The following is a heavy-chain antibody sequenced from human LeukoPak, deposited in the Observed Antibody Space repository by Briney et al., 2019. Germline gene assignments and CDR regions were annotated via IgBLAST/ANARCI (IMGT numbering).Heavy chain of an antibody. D-gene: IGHD2-8*01. CDR3: ARSEMVETPPDY. CDR1: GYTFTSYG. CDR2: ISAYNGNT. V-gene: IGHV1-18*01. J-gene: IGHJ4*02. Sequence: ASVKVTCKGSGYTFTSYGFSWVRLAAAQGLEWMGWISAYNGNTNYAQKLQGRVTMTTDTSTSTAYMELRSLRSDDTAVYDCARSEMVETPPDYWGQGTLVTVSS.